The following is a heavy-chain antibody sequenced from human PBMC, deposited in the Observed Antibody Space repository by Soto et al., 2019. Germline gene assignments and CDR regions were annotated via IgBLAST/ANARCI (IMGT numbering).Heavy chain of an antibody. V-gene: IGHV1-69*01. J-gene: IGHJ6*02. CDR1: GSTISSYV. Sequence: QVQLVQSGAEVRKPGSSVKVSCKASGSTISSYVIAWVRQAPGQSLEWMGGIITVTGPANYVQKFQGRLTITADEATSTAYMELSSLRSEDTAVYYCAREYYGSGTYGYYGMDVWGQWTTVTVYS. CDR2: IITVTGPA. D-gene: IGHD3-10*01. CDR3: AREYYGSGTYGYYGMDV.